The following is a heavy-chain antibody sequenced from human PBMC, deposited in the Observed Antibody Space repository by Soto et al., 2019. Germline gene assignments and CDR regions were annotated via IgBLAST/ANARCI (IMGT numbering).Heavy chain of an antibody. CDR3: TRLREQRALSSGMDV. Sequence: EVQLVESGGGLVQPGGSLKLSCAASGFTFSGSAMHWVRQASGQGLEWVGRIRSKANSYATAYAASVKGRFTISRDDSKNTAYLQMNSLKTEDTAVYYCTRLREQRALSSGMDVWGQGTTVTVSS. CDR2: IRSKANSYAT. CDR1: GFTFSGSA. D-gene: IGHD6-25*01. J-gene: IGHJ6*02. V-gene: IGHV3-73*02.